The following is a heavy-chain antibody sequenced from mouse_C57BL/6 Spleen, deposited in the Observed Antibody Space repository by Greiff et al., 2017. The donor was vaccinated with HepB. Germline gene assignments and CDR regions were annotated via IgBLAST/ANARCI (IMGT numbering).Heavy chain of an antibody. V-gene: IGHV1-15*01. Sequence: QVQLKQSGAELVRPGASVTLSCKASGYTFTDYEMHWVKQTPVHGLEWIGAIDPETGGTAYNQKFKGKAILTADKSSSTAYMELRSLTSEDSAVYYCTRRAAYSNFDYWGQGTTLTVSS. J-gene: IGHJ2*01. D-gene: IGHD2-10*01. CDR2: IDPETGGT. CDR1: GYTFTDYE. CDR3: TRRAAYSNFDY.